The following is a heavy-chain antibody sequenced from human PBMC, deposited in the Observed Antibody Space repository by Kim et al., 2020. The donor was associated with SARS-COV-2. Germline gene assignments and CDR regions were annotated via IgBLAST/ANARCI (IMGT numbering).Heavy chain of an antibody. J-gene: IGHJ4*02. CDR1: GGSFSGYY. CDR2: INHSGST. V-gene: IGHV4-34*01. Sequence: SETLSLTCAVYGGSFSGYYWSWIRQPPGKGLEWIGEINHSGSTNYNPSLKSRVTISVDTSKNQFSLKLSSVTAADTAVYYCARGRRPTGYYYWGQGTLVTVSS. CDR3: ARGRRPTGYYY. D-gene: IGHD3-9*01.